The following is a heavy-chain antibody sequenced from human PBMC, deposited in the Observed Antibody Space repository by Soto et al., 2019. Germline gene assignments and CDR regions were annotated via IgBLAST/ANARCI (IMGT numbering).Heavy chain of an antibody. D-gene: IGHD3-10*01. Sequence: GGSLRLSCGASGFTFSRFELPWVRQAPGKGLEWISYISSSGSTAYYASSVEGRFTIPRDNANNSVYLQMASLRAEDTALYYCTRAAWFPYLSFYWGQGARVTVSS. CDR3: TRAAWFPYLSFY. CDR1: GFTFSRFE. V-gene: IGHV3-48*03. CDR2: ISSSGSTA. J-gene: IGHJ4*02.